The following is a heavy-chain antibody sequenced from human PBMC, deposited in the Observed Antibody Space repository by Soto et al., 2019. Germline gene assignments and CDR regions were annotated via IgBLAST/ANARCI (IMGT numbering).Heavy chain of an antibody. Sequence: VASVKVSCKXSGYTFTSYAVHWVRQAPGQRLEWMGWINAGNGNTKYSQKFQGRVTITRDTSASTAYMELSSLRSEDTAVYYCARPPPAYYYHSSGYPPRVPYEEYFQHWGQGTLVTVSS. CDR2: INAGNGNT. CDR3: ARPPPAYYYHSSGYPPRVPYEEYFQH. V-gene: IGHV1-3*01. J-gene: IGHJ1*01. D-gene: IGHD3-22*01. CDR1: GYTFTSYA.